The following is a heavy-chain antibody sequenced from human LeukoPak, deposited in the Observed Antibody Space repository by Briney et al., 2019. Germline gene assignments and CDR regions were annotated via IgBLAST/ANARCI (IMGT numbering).Heavy chain of an antibody. D-gene: IGHD2-15*01. Sequence: PSETLSLTCTVSGGSISSSRYYWGWIRQPPGKGLEWIGRIDKSGSTSYNPSLRSRVTISVDTSKNQFSLNLISVTAADTAVYYCARHESGDYFDYWGQGTLVTVSS. J-gene: IGHJ4*02. CDR2: IDKSGST. V-gene: IGHV4-39*01. CDR1: GGSISSSRYY. CDR3: ARHESGDYFDY.